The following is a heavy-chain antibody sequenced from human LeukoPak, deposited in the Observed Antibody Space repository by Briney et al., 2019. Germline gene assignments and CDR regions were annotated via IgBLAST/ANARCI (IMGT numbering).Heavy chain of an antibody. D-gene: IGHD3-22*01. CDR3: ARAEYYDTSGYCDY. V-gene: IGHV1-2*02. Sequence: VASVKVSCKASGYTFTGYYIHWLRQAPGQGPEWMGWINPNSGGTHYVQKFQGRVTMTRDTSISTAYMELRGLSSDDMAVYYCARAEYYDTSGYCDYWGQGSLVTVSS. J-gene: IGHJ4*02. CDR2: INPNSGGT. CDR1: GYTFTGYY.